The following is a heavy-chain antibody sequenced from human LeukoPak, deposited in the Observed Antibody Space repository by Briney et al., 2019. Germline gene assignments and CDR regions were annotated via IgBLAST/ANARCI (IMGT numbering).Heavy chain of an antibody. CDR2: ISSSNSYI. CDR3: AKERGGEFDY. Sequence: GGSLRLSCAASGFTFNTYSMNWVRQAPGKGLEWVSFISSSNSYIYYADSVKGRFTISRDNSKNTLYLQMNSLRAEDTAVYYCAKERGGEFDYWGQGTLVTVSS. CDR1: GFTFNTYS. V-gene: IGHV3-21*04. J-gene: IGHJ4*02. D-gene: IGHD2-21*01.